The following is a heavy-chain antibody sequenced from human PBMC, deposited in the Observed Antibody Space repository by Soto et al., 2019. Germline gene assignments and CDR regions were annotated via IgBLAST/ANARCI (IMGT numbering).Heavy chain of an antibody. CDR1: GFTFSSYG. D-gene: IGHD5-18*01. J-gene: IGHJ3*02. Sequence: QVQLVESGGGVVQPGRSLRLSCAASGFTFSSYGMHWVRQAPGKGLEWVAVIWYDGSNKYYADSVKGRFTISRDNSKNTLYLQMNSMRAEDTAVYYCAREALVDTAMDTTGVDACDIWGQGTMVTVSS. CDR3: AREALVDTAMDTTGVDACDI. V-gene: IGHV3-33*01. CDR2: IWYDGSNK.